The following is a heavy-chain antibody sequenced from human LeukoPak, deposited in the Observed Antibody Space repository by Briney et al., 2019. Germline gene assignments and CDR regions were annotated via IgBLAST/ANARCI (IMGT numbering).Heavy chain of an antibody. CDR3: ARVRDIVVVPAAGDAFDI. CDR1: GGTFSSYA. CDR2: IIPIFGTA. Sequence: SVKVSCKASGGTFSSYAISWVRQAPGQGLEWMGGIIPIFGTANYAQKFQGRVTITADESTSTAYMELSSLRSEDTAVYYCARVRDIVVVPAAGDAFDIWGQGTMVTVSA. D-gene: IGHD2-2*01. V-gene: IGHV1-69*01. J-gene: IGHJ3*02.